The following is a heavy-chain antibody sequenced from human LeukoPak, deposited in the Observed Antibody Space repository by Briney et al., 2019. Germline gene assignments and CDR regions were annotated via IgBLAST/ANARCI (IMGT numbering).Heavy chain of an antibody. V-gene: IGHV3-9*03. J-gene: IGHJ6*03. CDR2: ISWNSGSI. CDR3: AKDINWNYDYYYMDV. CDR1: GFTFDDYA. D-gene: IGHD1-1*01. Sequence: GGSLRLSCAASGFTFDDYAMHWVRQAPGKGLEWVSGISWNSGSIGYADSVKGRFTISRDNAKNSLYLQMNSLRAEDMALYYCAKDINWNYDYYYMDVWGKGTTVTVSS.